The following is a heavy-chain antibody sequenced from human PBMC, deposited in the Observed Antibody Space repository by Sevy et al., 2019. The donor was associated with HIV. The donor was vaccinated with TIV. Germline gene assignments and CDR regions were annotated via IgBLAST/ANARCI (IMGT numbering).Heavy chain of an antibody. J-gene: IGHJ4*02. CDR2: INPNSGGT. V-gene: IGHV1-2*02. CDR1: GYTFTGYY. D-gene: IGHD5-18*01. CDR3: ARAVFVSSGAKAMAVFDY. Sequence: ASVKVSCKASGYTFTGYYMHWVRQAPGQGLEWMGWINPNSGGTNYAQKFQGRVTMTRDTSISTAYMELSRLRSDDTAVYYCARAVFVSSGAKAMAVFDYWGQGTLVTVSS.